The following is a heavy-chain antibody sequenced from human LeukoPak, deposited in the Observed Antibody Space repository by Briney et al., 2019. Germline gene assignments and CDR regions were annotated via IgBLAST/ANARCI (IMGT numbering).Heavy chain of an antibody. J-gene: IGHJ4*02. CDR1: GGSFSPSH. Sequence: ETLSLTCTFSGGSFSPSHWSWIRQPPGKGLEWIGVICDNGNTDYNPSLKSRVTISVDTSKSQFSLKLSSLAAADTAVYYCATGRDPYKTGHWGQGTLVTVSS. D-gene: IGHD5-24*01. V-gene: IGHV4-59*01. CDR3: ATGRDPYKTGH. CDR2: ICDNGNT.